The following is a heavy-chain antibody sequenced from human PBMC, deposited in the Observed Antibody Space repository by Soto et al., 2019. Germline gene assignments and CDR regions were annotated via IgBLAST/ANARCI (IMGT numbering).Heavy chain of an antibody. CDR2: ILPIFGTA. CDR1: GGTFSSYA. D-gene: IGHD6-13*01. J-gene: IGHJ6*02. CDR3: ARVKPYSSTYGMDV. V-gene: IGHV1-69*06. Sequence: VQLVQSGAEVTKPGSSVKVSCKASGGTFSSYAISWVRQAPGQGLEWMGGILPIFGTANYAQKFQGRVTITADKSTCTAYMEVSSLRAEDTAVYYCARVKPYSSTYGMDVWGQGTTVTVSS.